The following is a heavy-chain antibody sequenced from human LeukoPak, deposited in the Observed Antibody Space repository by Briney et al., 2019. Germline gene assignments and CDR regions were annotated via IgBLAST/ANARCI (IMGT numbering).Heavy chain of an antibody. D-gene: IGHD4/OR15-4a*01. CDR2: VHTSGST. J-gene: IGHJ4*02. Sequence: SETQSLTCDVSGGSIRGDYWSWLRQPAGRGLEWIGRVHTSGSTNYTPSLKRRVTLSQDTSKNQFYLRLTSVTAADTAVYYCARDGGANRNFDYWGQGMLVTVSS. V-gene: IGHV4-4*07. CDR3: ARDGGANRNFDY. CDR1: GGSIRGDY.